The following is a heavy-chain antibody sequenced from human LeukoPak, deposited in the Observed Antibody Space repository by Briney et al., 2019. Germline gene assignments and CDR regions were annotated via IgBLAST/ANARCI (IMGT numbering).Heavy chain of an antibody. Sequence: ASVKVSCKASGYTFTGYYMHWVRQAPGQGLEWMGWINPDSGGTNYAQRFQGRVTMTRDTSTSTAYMELRSLRSDDTAVYYCARTSHYVDIAATIPYGIYYFDYWGQGTLVTVSS. CDR2: INPDSGGT. J-gene: IGHJ4*02. CDR3: ARTSHYVDIAATIPYGIYYFDY. D-gene: IGHD5-12*01. V-gene: IGHV1-2*02. CDR1: GYTFTGYY.